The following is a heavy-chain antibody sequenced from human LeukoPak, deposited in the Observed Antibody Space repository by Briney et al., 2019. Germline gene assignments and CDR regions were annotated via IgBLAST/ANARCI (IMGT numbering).Heavy chain of an antibody. V-gene: IGHV3-23*01. D-gene: IGHD4-17*01. CDR1: GFTFSSYA. CDR2: IRDSGSST. J-gene: IGHJ4*02. Sequence: GGSLRLSGAASGFTFSSYAMSWVRQAPGKGLEWVSAIRDSGSSTHYADSVKGRFTTSRDNSKNTLFLQMNSLRAEDTAIYYCAKQRGTPVTTFDYWGQGTLVTVSS. CDR3: AKQRGTPVTTFDY.